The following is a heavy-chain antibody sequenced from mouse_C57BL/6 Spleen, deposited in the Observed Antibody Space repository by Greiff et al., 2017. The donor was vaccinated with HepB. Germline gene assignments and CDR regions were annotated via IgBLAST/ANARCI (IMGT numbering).Heavy chain of an antibody. V-gene: IGHV3-6*01. CDR1: GYSITSGYY. J-gene: IGHJ4*01. CDR2: ISYDGSN. D-gene: IGHD1-1*01. CDR3: ARAWYYGSRYYYAMDY. Sequence: EVKLMESGPGLVKPSQSLSLTCSVTGYSITSGYYWNWIRQFPGNKLEWMGYISYDGSNNYNPSLKNRISITRDTSKNQFFLKLNSVTTEDTATYYCARAWYYGSRYYYAMDYWGQGTSVTVSS.